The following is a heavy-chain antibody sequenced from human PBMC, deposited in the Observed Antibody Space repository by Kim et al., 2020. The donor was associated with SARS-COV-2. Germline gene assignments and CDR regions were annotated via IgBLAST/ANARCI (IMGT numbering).Heavy chain of an antibody. CDR2: VYHTGST. CDR1: GGSISNNNW. V-gene: IGHV4-4*02. Sequence: SETLSLTCAVSGGSISNNNWWSWLRQPPGKGLEWIGEVYHTGSTNYNPSLKSRVTISVDKSKNQFSLSLTSVTAADTAIYYCAKELSDDYPTICGQGTM. CDR3: AKELSDDYPTI. D-gene: IGHD4-17*01. J-gene: IGHJ3*02.